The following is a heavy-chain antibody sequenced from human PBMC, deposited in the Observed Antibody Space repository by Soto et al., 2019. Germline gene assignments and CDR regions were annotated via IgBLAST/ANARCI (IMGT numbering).Heavy chain of an antibody. CDR1: GYTFTGYY. D-gene: IGHD2-2*01. J-gene: IGHJ6*03. CDR2: INPNSGGT. V-gene: IGHV1-2*02. CDR3: ASAVVPAAKLGLYYMDV. Sequence: ASVKVSCKASGYTFTGYYMHWVRQAPGQGLEWTGWINPNSGGTNYAQKFQGRVTITRDTSASTAYMELSSLRSEDTAVYYCASAVVPAAKLGLYYMDVWGKGTTVTVSS.